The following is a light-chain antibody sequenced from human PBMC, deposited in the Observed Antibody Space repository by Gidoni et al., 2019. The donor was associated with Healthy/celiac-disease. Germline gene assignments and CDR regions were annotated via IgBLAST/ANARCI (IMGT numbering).Light chain of an antibody. J-gene: IGKJ1*01. CDR3: QQYGSSPRT. CDR2: VAS. V-gene: IGKV3-20*01. Sequence: IVLTQSPGTLSLSPGERATLSCKASQIFSSSYLAWYQQKPGQAPRLLIYVASSRATGIPDRFSGSGSGTDFTLTISRLEPEDFAVYYCQQYGSSPRTFGQGTRVEIK. CDR1: QIFSSSY.